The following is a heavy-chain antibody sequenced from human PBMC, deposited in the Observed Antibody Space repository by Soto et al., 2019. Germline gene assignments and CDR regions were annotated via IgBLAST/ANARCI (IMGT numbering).Heavy chain of an antibody. Sequence: QVQLVQSGSEVKKPGSSVKVSCKASGGSFSSNPISWVRQAPGQGLEWMAGIIPIFATVHYAQKFQGRVTITADESTSTAYMELNSLRSDDTAVYFCARGGRGYSSAPRYYFDYWGQGTLVTVSS. V-gene: IGHV1-69*01. J-gene: IGHJ4*02. CDR3: ARGGRGYSSAPRYYFDY. D-gene: IGHD5-18*01. CDR1: GGSFSSNP. CDR2: IIPIFATV.